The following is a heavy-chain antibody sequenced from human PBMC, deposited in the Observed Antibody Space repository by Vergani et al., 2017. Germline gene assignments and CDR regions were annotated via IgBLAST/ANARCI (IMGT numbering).Heavy chain of an antibody. Sequence: QVQLQESGPGLAKPSETLSLMCNVSGYSISTGYQWGWIRQPPGQGLEWIGNIYHTGTTYYNPSLKSRITISVDTSKIQFSLKLTSVSAADTARYYCVRRMAVAVAGSFDLWGQGTLVTVSS. V-gene: IGHV4-38-2*02. CDR3: VRRMAVAVAGSFDL. J-gene: IGHJ4*02. CDR2: IYHTGTT. D-gene: IGHD6-19*01. CDR1: GYSISTGYQ.